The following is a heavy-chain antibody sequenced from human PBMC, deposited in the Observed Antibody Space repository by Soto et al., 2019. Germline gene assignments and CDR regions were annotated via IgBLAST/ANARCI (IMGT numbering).Heavy chain of an antibody. CDR1: GSTFTSYD. CDR3: ARGLGAWSYYYYFRMDG. Sequence: DSVKVSCKASGSTFTSYDITWVRQANGTGLEWMGRMNPNSGNTGYAQNFQRRVTITRNTTISPPDMELSSLRSEETAVYYCARGLGAWSYYYYFRMDGWGQATTVT. D-gene: IGHD1-26*01. J-gene: IGHJ6*02. V-gene: IGHV1-8*01. CDR2: MNPNSGNT.